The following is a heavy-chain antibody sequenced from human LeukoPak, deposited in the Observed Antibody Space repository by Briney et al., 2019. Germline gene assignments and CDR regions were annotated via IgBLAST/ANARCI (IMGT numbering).Heavy chain of an antibody. Sequence: GGSLRLSCAASGFTFSSYGMSWVRQAPGKGLEWVSAISGSGGSTYYADAVKGRFTTPRDNSQHPLYLQMNSLRAEDTAVYYCARDGYGDYAFDYWGQGTLVTVSS. CDR2: ISGSGGST. CDR3: ARDGYGDYAFDY. J-gene: IGHJ4*02. V-gene: IGHV3-23*01. D-gene: IGHD4-17*01. CDR1: GFTFSSYG.